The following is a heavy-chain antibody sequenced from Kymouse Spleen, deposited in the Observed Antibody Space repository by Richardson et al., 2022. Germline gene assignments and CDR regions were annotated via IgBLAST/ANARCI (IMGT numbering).Heavy chain of an antibody. Sequence: QLQLQESGPGLVKPSETLSLTCTVSGGSISSSSYYWGWIRQPPGKGLEWIGSIYYSGSTYYNPSLKSRVTISVDTSKNQFSLKLSSVTAADTAVYYCARSGTTGDYYYYGMDVWGQGTTVTVSS. V-gene: IGHV4-39*01. CDR1: GGSISSSSYY. J-gene: IGHJ6*02. CDR3: ARSGTTGDYYYYGMDV. CDR2: IYYSGST. D-gene: IGHD4-17*01,IGHD4-23*01.